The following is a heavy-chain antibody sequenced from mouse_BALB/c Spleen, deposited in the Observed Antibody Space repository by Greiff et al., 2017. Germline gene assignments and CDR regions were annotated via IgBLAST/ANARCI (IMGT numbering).Heavy chain of an antibody. V-gene: IGHV5-17*02. CDR1: GFTFSSFG. CDR2: ISSGSSTI. CDR3: ARSGGNWAWFAY. Sequence: EVKLVESGGGLVQPGGSRKLSCAASGFTFSSFGMHWVRQAPEKGLEWVAYISSGSSTIYYADTVKGRFTISRDNPKNTLFLQMTSLRSEDTAMYYCARSGGNWAWFAYWGQGTLVTVSA. D-gene: IGHD4-1*01. J-gene: IGHJ3*01.